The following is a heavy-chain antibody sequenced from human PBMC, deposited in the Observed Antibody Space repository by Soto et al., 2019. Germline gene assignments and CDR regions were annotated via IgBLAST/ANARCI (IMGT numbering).Heavy chain of an antibody. CDR1: GYTFTSYG. D-gene: IGHD4-17*01. CDR2: ISAYNGNT. CDR3: ARASQSYGDYEYYFDY. J-gene: IGHJ4*02. V-gene: IGHV1-18*01. Sequence: QVQLVQSGAEVKKPGASVKVSCKASGYTFTSYGISWVRQAPGQGLEWMGWISAYNGNTNYAPKLQGRVNMTTGTSTSTAYMERRSLRSDDTAVYYCARASQSYGDYEYYFDYWGQGTLVTVSS.